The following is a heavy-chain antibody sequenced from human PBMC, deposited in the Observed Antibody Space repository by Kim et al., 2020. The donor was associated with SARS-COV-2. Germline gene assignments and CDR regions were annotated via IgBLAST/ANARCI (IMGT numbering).Heavy chain of an antibody. Sequence: SETLSLTCTVSGGSISSSSYYWGWIRQPPGKGLEWIGSIYYSGSTYYNPSLKSRVTISVDTSKNQFPLKRSLVTAADTAVYYCARGHDFWSGYRPHFDYWGQGTLVTVSS. CDR3: ARGHDFWSGYRPHFDY. CDR2: IYYSGST. D-gene: IGHD3-3*01. V-gene: IGHV4-39*01. J-gene: IGHJ4*02. CDR1: GGSISSSSYY.